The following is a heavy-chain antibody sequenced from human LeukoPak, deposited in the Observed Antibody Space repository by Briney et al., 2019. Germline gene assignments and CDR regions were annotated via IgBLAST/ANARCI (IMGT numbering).Heavy chain of an antibody. CDR2: INPSADST. J-gene: IGHJ5*02. D-gene: IGHD1-26*01. CDR1: GYTFTTYY. Sequence: ASVTVSFTSSGYTFTTYYMHWVRLPPAQGLERMGVINPSADSTSYAQKFQGRVIMTRDTSTSTVYMELNSLTSEDTAVYYCARDHSGSQHWFDPWGQGTLVTVSS. CDR3: ARDHSGSQHWFDP. V-gene: IGHV1-46*01.